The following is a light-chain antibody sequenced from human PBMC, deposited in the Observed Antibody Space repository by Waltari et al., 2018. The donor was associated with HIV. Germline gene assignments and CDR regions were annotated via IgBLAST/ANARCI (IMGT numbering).Light chain of an antibody. Sequence: QSVLTQPPSASGTPGQRVTISCSGSSSNFGSNTVNWYQQLPGTAPKLLFYGNIQRPSGVPDRFSGSKSGTSASLAISGLQSDDEADYYCAAWDDSLNGLWVFGGGTKLTVL. V-gene: IGLV1-44*01. CDR2: GNI. J-gene: IGLJ3*02. CDR1: SSNFGSNT. CDR3: AAWDDSLNGLWV.